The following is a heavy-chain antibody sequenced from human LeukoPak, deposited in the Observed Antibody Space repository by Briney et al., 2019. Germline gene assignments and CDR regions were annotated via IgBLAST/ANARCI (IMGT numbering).Heavy chain of an antibody. CDR2: IIPIFGTA. CDR3: ASEGSIAAAGTTDY. V-gene: IGHV1-69*13. J-gene: IGHJ4*02. D-gene: IGHD6-13*01. Sequence: SVKVSCKASGGTFSSSAISWVRQAPGQGREWMGGIIPIFGTANYAQKFQGRVTITADESTSTAYMELSSLRSEDTAVYYCASEGSIAAAGTTDYWGQGTLVTVS. CDR1: GGTFSSSA.